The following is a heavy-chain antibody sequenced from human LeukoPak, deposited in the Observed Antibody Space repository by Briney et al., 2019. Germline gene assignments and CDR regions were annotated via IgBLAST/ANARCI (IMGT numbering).Heavy chain of an antibody. CDR3: ARGRTSDFDY. Sequence: KPSGTPSLTCAVYGGSFSGYYWSWIRQPPGKGLEWIGEINHSGSTNYNPSLKSRVTISVDTSKNQFSLKLSSVTAADTAVYYCARGRTSDFDYWGQGTLVTVSS. CDR1: GGSFSGYY. V-gene: IGHV4-34*01. CDR2: INHSGST. J-gene: IGHJ4*02. D-gene: IGHD1-1*01.